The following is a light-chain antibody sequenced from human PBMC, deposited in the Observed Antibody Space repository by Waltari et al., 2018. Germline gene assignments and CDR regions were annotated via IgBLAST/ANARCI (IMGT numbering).Light chain of an antibody. J-gene: IGKJ1*01. CDR2: GAS. CDR3: QHYLRLPGT. V-gene: IGKV3-20*01. Sequence: LACYDEHTGQDPRLLIYGASTRASGLPDRFRSSGSATDFSLTTSRLEPDDFAVYYCQHYLRLPGTFGQGPTVEI.